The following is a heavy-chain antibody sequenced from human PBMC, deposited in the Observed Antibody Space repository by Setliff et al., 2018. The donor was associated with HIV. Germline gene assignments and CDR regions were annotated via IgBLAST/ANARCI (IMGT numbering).Heavy chain of an antibody. Sequence: SVRVSCKASGEIINRYAISWVRQAPGQGLEWMGGIIPLFGVANYAQMFQGRVTFTADESTRTAYMELSSLRSEDTAVYYCARVPEIQLSGLVTSWGAFDVWGQGTRVTVSS. J-gene: IGHJ3*01. CDR2: IIPLFGVA. CDR3: ARVPEIQLSGLVTSWGAFDV. CDR1: GEIINRYA. D-gene: IGHD3-3*01. V-gene: IGHV1-69*13.